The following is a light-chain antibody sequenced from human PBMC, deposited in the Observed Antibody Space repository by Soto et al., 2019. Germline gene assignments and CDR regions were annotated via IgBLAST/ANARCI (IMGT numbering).Light chain of an antibody. V-gene: IGKV3-15*01. J-gene: IGKJ1*01. CDR2: XXS. CDR3: QQYNNWPPWT. CDR1: QSVSSX. Sequence: EIVMTQSPATLSVSPGERATLSCRASQSVSSXLAXYQQKPGQAPRLLIYXXSXXATGXPARFXGXGSGTXFTLXXXXXXXXXFAVYYCQQYNNWPPWTFGQGTKVEIK.